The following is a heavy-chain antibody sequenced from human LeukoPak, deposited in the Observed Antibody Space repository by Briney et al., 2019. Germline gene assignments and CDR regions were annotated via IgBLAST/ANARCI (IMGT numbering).Heavy chain of an antibody. Sequence: GSLRLSCAASGLTFSSYWMHWVRQAPGKGLVWVSRIDPDGSRTSYADSVKGRFTISRDNAKNTLYLEMNSLSPDDTAVYYCARGVEPLAANTLAYWGQGTLVTVSS. J-gene: IGHJ4*02. CDR3: ARGVEPLAANTLAY. D-gene: IGHD1-14*01. CDR2: IDPDGSRT. CDR1: GLTFSSYW. V-gene: IGHV3-74*01.